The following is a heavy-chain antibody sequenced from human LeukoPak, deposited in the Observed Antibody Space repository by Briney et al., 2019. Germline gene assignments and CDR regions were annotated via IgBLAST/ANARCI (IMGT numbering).Heavy chain of an antibody. V-gene: IGHV3-21*01. CDR2: ISSSSTYI. CDR3: ARGSSRADY. D-gene: IGHD6-19*01. J-gene: IGHJ4*02. Sequence: GGSLRLSCVASGITFSSYTINWVRQAPGKGLEWVSSISSSSTYIYYADSVKGRFTISRDNAKNSLYLQMNSLRAEDTAVYYCARGSSRADYWGQGTLVTVSS. CDR1: GITFSSYT.